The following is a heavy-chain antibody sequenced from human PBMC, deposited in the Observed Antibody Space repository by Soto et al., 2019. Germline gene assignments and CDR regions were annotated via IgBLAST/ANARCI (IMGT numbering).Heavy chain of an antibody. CDR2: INNGGTA. CDR1: NGSVSSGDKY. J-gene: IGHJ5*02. D-gene: IGHD4-17*01. Sequence: QVQLQESGPGLVKPSQTLSLTCTVSNGSVSSGDKYWSWLRQSPGKGLEWIGYINNGGTAYYNPYLKSRVIISIDTSQSRFLLKVTSVTATDTAVYFCASGYYGDYVGTRQFDLWGPGTQVTVSS. V-gene: IGHV4-30-4*01. CDR3: ASGYYGDYVGTRQFDL.